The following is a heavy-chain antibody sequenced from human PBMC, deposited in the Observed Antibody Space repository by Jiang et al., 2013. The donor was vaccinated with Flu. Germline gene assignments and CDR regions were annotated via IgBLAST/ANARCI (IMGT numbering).Heavy chain of an antibody. J-gene: IGHJ5*01. D-gene: IGHD3-9*01. Sequence: VQLVESGGGIVQPWGSRETLLCSVWIHVQLLSDVLGPPRLQARGVEWLASIRFDGTQKHYAESVKGRFTISRDNSKNTLYLQMNSLTADDTSVYYCATLRGSSYDTYLADSWGQGILVTVSS. CDR2: IRFDGTQK. V-gene: IGHV3-30*02. CDR3: ATLRGSSYDTYLADS. CDR1: IHVQLLS.